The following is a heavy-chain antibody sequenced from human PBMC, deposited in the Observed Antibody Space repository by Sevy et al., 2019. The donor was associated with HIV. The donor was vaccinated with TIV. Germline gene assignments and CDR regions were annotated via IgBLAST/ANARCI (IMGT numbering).Heavy chain of an antibody. CDR1: GGSINSYW. D-gene: IGHD3-3*01. J-gene: IGHJ6*02. Sequence: SETLSLTCTVSGGSINSYWWGWIRQPAGKGLEWIGRIYSSGTADYNPSLKSRVTMSVDTSRNQFSLKLSSVTAAATDMYFCVSDGQDSWSGYYKVQYQYIMDVWGPGTTVTVSS. CDR2: IYSSGTA. V-gene: IGHV4-4*07. CDR3: VSDGQDSWSGYYKVQYQYIMDV.